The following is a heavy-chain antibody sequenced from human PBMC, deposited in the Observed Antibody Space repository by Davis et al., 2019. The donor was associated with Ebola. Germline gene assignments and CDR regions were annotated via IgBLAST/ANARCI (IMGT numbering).Heavy chain of an antibody. CDR3: ARDDYSKGWFDP. Sequence: GESLKISCAASGFTFSDYYMSWIRQAPGKGLEWVSYISSSGSTIYYADSVKGRFTISRDNAKNSLYLQMNSLRAEDTAVYYCARDDYSKGWFDPWGQGTLVTVSS. V-gene: IGHV3-11*04. D-gene: IGHD4-11*01. CDR1: GFTFSDYY. CDR2: ISSSGSTI. J-gene: IGHJ5*02.